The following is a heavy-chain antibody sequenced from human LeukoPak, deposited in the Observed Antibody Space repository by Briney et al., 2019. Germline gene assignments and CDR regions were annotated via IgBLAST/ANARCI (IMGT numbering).Heavy chain of an antibody. D-gene: IGHD1-26*01. Sequence: SETLSLTCTVSGGSFTSSSYYWGWIRQPPGKGLEWIGSIYYDGNTYYNPSLKSQVTISVDTSKNQFSLKLTSVTAADTAVYYCARELYSGSYPDAFDIWGQGTLVTVSS. V-gene: IGHV4-39*07. CDR3: ARELYSGSYPDAFDI. CDR2: IYYDGNT. J-gene: IGHJ3*02. CDR1: GGSFTSSSYY.